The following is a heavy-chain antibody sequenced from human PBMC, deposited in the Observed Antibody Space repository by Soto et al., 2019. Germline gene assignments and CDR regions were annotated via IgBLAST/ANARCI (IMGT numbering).Heavy chain of an antibody. CDR1: GYTFTSYA. Sequence: QVQLVQSGAEVKKPGASVKVSCKASGYTFTSYAMHWVRQAPGQRLEWMGWINAGNGNTKYYQKFQGRVTITRDTSAGTAYMELSSLRSEDTAVYYCARGPGGPDGPGDYWGQGTLVTVSS. CDR3: ARGPGGPDGPGDY. D-gene: IGHD2-15*01. V-gene: IGHV1-3*01. J-gene: IGHJ4*02. CDR2: INAGNGNT.